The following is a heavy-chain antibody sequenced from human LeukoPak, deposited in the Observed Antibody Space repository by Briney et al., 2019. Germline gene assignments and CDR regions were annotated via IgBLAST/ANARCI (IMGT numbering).Heavy chain of an antibody. CDR3: VRDRGSYPYYFNY. D-gene: IGHD1-26*01. J-gene: IGHJ4*02. Sequence: SETLSLTCSVSGDSISGYYWSWLRQAAGEGLEWIGRLYTSGETNYNPSLKSRIAMSFDTSRNQFSLRLTSVTAADTAVYYCVRDRGSYPYYFNYWGQGTLVTVSS. V-gene: IGHV4-4*07. CDR2: LYTSGET. CDR1: GDSISGYY.